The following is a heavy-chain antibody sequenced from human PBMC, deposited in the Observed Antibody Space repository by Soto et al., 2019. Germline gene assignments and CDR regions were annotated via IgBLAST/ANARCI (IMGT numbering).Heavy chain of an antibody. CDR2: IHYAGAHP. J-gene: IGHJ3*02. Sequence: SETLSLTCSVSGDSIIGYFWTWIRKPPVRVLEWVGQIHYAGAHPTYNPSLRSRVTLSSDMTKNQISLTLRTVSAADTAMYYCVRGYSYDLEGRKGGFESWGQGTMVTVSS. CDR3: VRGYSYDLEGRKGGFES. V-gene: IGHV4-59*01. D-gene: IGHD3-16*01. CDR1: GDSIIGYF.